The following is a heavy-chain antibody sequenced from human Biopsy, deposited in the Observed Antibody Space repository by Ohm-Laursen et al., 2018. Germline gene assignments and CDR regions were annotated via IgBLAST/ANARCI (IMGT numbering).Heavy chain of an antibody. CDR2: IYTSGSP. CDR1: GDSINNYY. Sequence: TLSLTRIVSGDSINNYYWSWIRQPAGKGLEWIGRIYTSGSPNYNLSLESRVTMSVDTSKNQFSLNLRSVTAADTAVYYCARGTGRYYVYGAFDIWGQGTVVTVSS. V-gene: IGHV4-4*07. CDR3: ARGTGRYYVYGAFDI. D-gene: IGHD1-26*01. J-gene: IGHJ3*02.